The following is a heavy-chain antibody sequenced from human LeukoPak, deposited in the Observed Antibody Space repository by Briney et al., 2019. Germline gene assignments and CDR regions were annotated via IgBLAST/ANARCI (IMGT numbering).Heavy chain of an antibody. CDR3: ATTGSGSYYDY. D-gene: IGHD1-26*01. CDR2: INDDETST. Sequence: GGSLRLSCAASGFSFSSSWMHWVRQVPGKGLEWVSRINDDETSTTYAESVKGRFTISRDNAKNTLFLQMNSLRAEDTAVYYCATTGSGSYYDYWGQGTLDTVSS. J-gene: IGHJ4*02. V-gene: IGHV3-74*01. CDR1: GFSFSSSW.